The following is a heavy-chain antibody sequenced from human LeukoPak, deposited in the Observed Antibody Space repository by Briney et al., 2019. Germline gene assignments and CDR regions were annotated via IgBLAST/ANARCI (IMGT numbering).Heavy chain of an antibody. CDR3: ARVSKQQLVRWFDP. V-gene: IGHV4-38-2*02. CDR2: IHHSGST. D-gene: IGHD6-13*01. J-gene: IGHJ5*02. CDR1: GYSISSGSY. Sequence: SETLSLTCTVSGYSISSGSYWGWIRQPPGKGLEWIGSIHHSGSTYYNPSLKSRVTISVDTSKNQLSLKLSSVTAADTAVYYCARVSKQQLVRWFDPWGQGTLVTVSS.